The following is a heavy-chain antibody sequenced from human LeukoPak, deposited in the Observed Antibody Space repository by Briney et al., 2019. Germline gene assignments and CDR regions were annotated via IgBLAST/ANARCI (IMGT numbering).Heavy chain of an antibody. D-gene: IGHD2-2*01. CDR2: INPNSGGT. J-gene: IGHJ4*02. V-gene: IGHV1-2*02. CDR1: GYTFTGYY. CDR3: ARFDSNSDIVVVPAAVFDY. Sequence: ASVKVSCKASGYTFTGYYMHWVRQAPGQGLEWMGWINPNSGGTNYAQKFQGRVTMTRDTSISTACMELSRLRSDDTAVYYCARFDSNSDIVVVPAAVFDYWGQGTLVAVSS.